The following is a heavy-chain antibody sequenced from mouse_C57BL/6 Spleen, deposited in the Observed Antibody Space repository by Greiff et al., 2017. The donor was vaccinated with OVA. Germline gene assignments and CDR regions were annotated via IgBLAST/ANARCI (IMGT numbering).Heavy chain of an antibody. V-gene: IGHV1-72*01. D-gene: IGHD1-1*01. J-gene: IGHJ3*01. Sequence: QVQLQQPGAELVKPGASVKLSCKASGYTFTSYWMHWVKQRPGRGLEWIGRIDPNSGGTKYNEKFKSKATLTVDKPSSTAYMQLSSLTSEDSAVYYCARDYAETWFAYWGQGTLVTVSA. CDR3: ARDYAETWFAY. CDR1: GYTFTSYW. CDR2: IDPNSGGT.